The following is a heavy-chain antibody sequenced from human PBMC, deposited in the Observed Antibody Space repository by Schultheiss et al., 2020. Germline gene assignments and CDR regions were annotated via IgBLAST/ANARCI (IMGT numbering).Heavy chain of an antibody. V-gene: IGHV3-30*03. CDR1: GFTFSSYG. Sequence: GGSLRLSCAASGFTFSSYGMHWVRQAPGKGLEWVAVISYDGSNKYYADSVKGRFTISRDNSKNTLYLQMNSLRAEDTAVYPANSGGSCYSRFGYFDYWGQGTLVTVSS. J-gene: IGHJ4*02. CDR3: NSGGSCYSRFGYFDY. CDR2: ISYDGSNK. D-gene: IGHD2-15*01.